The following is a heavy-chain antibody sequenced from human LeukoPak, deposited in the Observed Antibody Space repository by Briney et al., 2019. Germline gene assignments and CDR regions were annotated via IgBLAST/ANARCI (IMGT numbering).Heavy chain of an antibody. Sequence: PGGSLRLSCAASGFTFSSYWMSWVRQAPGKGLEWVANIKQDGSEKYYVDSVKGRFTISRDNAKNSLYLQMNSLRAEDTAVYYCARDNQFGYCSGGSCYRYYYYYMYVWGKGTTVTVSS. CDR3: ARDNQFGYCSGGSCYRYYYYYMYV. J-gene: IGHJ6*03. CDR1: GFTFSSYW. V-gene: IGHV3-7*01. CDR2: IKQDGSEK. D-gene: IGHD2-15*01.